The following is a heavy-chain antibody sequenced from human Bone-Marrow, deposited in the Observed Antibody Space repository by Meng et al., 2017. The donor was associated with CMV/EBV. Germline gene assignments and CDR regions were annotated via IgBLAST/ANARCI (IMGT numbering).Heavy chain of an antibody. CDR2: INPNSGGT. Sequence: ASVKVSCKASGYTFTGYYMHWVRQAPGQGLEWMGWINPNSGGTNYAQKFQGRVTMTRDTSISTAYMEQSRLRSDDTAVYYCARGRGATTPFDYWGQGTLVTVSS. V-gene: IGHV1-2*02. D-gene: IGHD5-24*01. CDR1: GYTFTGYY. CDR3: ARGRGATTPFDY. J-gene: IGHJ4*02.